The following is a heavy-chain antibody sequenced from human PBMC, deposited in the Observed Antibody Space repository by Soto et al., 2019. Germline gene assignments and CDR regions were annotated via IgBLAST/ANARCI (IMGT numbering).Heavy chain of an antibody. V-gene: IGHV1-2*02. CDR3: ARSVGSSSTNWFDP. CDR2: INPNSGGT. Sequence: QVQLVQSGAEVKKPGASVKVSCKASGYTFTGYYMHWVRQAPGQGPEWMGWINPNSGGTNYAQKFKGRVTMTGDTSISTAYMELSRLRSDDTAVYYCARSVGSSSTNWFDPWGQGTLVTVSS. CDR1: GYTFTGYY. J-gene: IGHJ5*02. D-gene: IGHD6-6*01.